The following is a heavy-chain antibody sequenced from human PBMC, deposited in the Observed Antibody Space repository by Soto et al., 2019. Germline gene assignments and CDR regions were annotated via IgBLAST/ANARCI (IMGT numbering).Heavy chain of an antibody. CDR2: IGTAGDT. CDR1: GFTFSSYD. D-gene: IGHD3-9*01. Sequence: PGGSLRLSCAASGFTFSSYDMHWVRQATGKGLEWVSAIGTAGDTYYPGSVKGRFTISRENAKNSLYLQMNSLRAEDTAVYYCARDTNILTGYNPSAGGMDVWGQGTTVTVSS. CDR3: ARDTNILTGYNPSAGGMDV. V-gene: IGHV3-13*01. J-gene: IGHJ6*02.